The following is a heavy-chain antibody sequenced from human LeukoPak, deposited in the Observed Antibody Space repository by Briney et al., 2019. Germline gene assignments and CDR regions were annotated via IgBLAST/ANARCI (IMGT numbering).Heavy chain of an antibody. J-gene: IGHJ4*02. CDR2: ISYDGSNK. D-gene: IGHD3-10*01. CDR3: ARGRENYYYAIYDS. CDR1: RFTFSNYA. V-gene: IGHV3-30*04. Sequence: AGSLRLSCAASRFTFSNYAMHWVRQAPGKGLEWVAVISYDGSNKYYADSVKGRFTISRDNSKNTLYLQMNSLRAEDTAVYYCARGRENYYYAIYDSWGQGTLVTVSS.